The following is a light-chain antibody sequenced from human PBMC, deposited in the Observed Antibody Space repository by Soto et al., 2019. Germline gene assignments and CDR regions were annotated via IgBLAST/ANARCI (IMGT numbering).Light chain of an antibody. CDR3: QQSYSTPPWT. CDR1: QSVSSSY. V-gene: IGKV3-20*01. J-gene: IGKJ1*01. CDR2: GAS. Sequence: EIVLTQSPGTLSLSPGERATLSCRASQSVSSSYLAWYQQKPGQAPRLLIYGASSRATGIPGRFSGSGSGTDFTLTISRLEPEDFATYYCQQSYSTPPWTFGQGTKVEIK.